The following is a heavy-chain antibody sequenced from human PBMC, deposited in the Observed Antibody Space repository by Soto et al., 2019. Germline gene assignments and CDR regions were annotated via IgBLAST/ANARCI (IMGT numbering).Heavy chain of an antibody. CDR3: ARDRYSYYDFWSGSLPYYYYGMDV. Sequence: GGSLRLSCAASGFTFSSYWMSWVRQAPGKGLEWVANIKQDGSEKYYVDSVKGRFTISRDNAKNSLYLQMNSLRAEDTAVYYCARDRYSYYDFWSGSLPYYYYGMDVWGQGTTVIVSS. CDR2: IKQDGSEK. J-gene: IGHJ6*02. V-gene: IGHV3-7*01. D-gene: IGHD3-3*01. CDR1: GFTFSSYW.